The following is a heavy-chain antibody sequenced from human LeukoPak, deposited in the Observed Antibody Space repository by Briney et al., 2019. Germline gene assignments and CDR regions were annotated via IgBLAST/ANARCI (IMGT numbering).Heavy chain of an antibody. CDR1: GFTFNNAW. Sequence: GGSLRLSCAASGFTFNNAWMNWVRQAPGKGLEWVGRIKSKTDGGTTDYAAPVKGRFTISRDDSKNTLYLQMNSLKTEDTAVYYCTTSLGYYYDSSGYYYFDYWGQGTLVTVSS. J-gene: IGHJ4*02. D-gene: IGHD3-22*01. V-gene: IGHV3-15*07. CDR2: IKSKTDGGTT. CDR3: TTSLGYYYDSSGYYYFDY.